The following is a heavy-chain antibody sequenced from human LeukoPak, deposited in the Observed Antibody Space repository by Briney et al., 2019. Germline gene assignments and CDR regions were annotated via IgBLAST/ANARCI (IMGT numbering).Heavy chain of an antibody. J-gene: IGHJ5*02. V-gene: IGHV3-30*18. Sequence: QSGGSLRLSCAVSGFTISSHGMHWVRQAPGKGPEWVAMIAYRGNTEYYGDSVKGRFTISRDNSKNTLYLQMDSLRAEDTAVYHCAKDWGSGGWYNYFDPWGQGTLVTVSS. D-gene: IGHD6-19*01. CDR3: AKDWGSGGWYNYFDP. CDR1: GFTISSHG. CDR2: IAYRGNTE.